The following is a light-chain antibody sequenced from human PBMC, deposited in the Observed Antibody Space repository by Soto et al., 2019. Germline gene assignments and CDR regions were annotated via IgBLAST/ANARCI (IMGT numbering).Light chain of an antibody. CDR2: DAS. J-gene: IGKJ1*01. Sequence: DIHMTHSPSTLSASVGDRVTITGRSSQSISSWLAWYQQKPGKAPKLLIYDASSLESGVPSRFSGSGAGTELTLTISSLEPDDFATYYCQHSWTFGQGTKVDIK. CDR3: QHSWT. V-gene: IGKV1-5*01. CDR1: QSISSW.